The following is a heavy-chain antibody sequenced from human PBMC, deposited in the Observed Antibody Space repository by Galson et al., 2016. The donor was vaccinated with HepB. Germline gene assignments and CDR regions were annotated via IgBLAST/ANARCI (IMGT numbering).Heavy chain of an antibody. Sequence: SVKVSCKASGATFSTYAISWVRQTPGQGPEWMGGIIPIFGTTNYAQRFQGRVMITADESTSTAYMELSSLRSEDTAVYYCARDTMVRGAKMDYWGQGTLVTVSS. CDR1: GATFSTYA. V-gene: IGHV1-69*13. D-gene: IGHD3-10*01. J-gene: IGHJ4*02. CDR2: IIPIFGTT. CDR3: ARDTMVRGAKMDY.